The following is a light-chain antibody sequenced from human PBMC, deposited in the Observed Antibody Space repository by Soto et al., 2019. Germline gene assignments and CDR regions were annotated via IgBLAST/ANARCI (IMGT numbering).Light chain of an antibody. CDR3: QQLYGYPLT. Sequence: IQLTQSPSSLSASVGDRVTITCRASQDISRSLAWYQQRPGRAPRLLIWLASNLQSGVPSRFSGSGSGTDFTITIGGLQPEDFATYHCQQLYGYPLTFGGGTRVEI. CDR1: QDISRS. V-gene: IGKV1-9*01. CDR2: LAS. J-gene: IGKJ4*01.